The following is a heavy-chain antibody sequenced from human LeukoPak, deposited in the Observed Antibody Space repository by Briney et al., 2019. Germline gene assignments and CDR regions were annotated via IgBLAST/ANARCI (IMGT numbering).Heavy chain of an antibody. Sequence: GGSLRLSCTVSGFTVSSNSMSWVRQAPGKGLEWVSFIYSDNTHYSDSVKGRFTISRDNSKNALYLQMNSLRAEDTAVYYCAELGITMIGGVWGKGTTVTISS. CDR1: GFTVSSNS. CDR2: IYSDNT. CDR3: AELGITMIGGV. J-gene: IGHJ6*04. V-gene: IGHV3-53*01. D-gene: IGHD3-10*02.